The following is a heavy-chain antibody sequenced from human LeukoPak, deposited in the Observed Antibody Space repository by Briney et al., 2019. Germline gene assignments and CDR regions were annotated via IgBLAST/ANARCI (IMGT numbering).Heavy chain of an antibody. Sequence: PSETLSLTCTVSGGSISSYYWSWIRQPPGKGLEWIGYIYYSGSTNYNPSLKSRVTISVDTSKNQFSLKLSSVTAADTAVYYCARAFANYYDSSGYYQIFDYWGQGTLVTVSS. D-gene: IGHD3-22*01. CDR3: ARAFANYYDSSGYYQIFDY. CDR1: GGSISSYY. J-gene: IGHJ4*02. CDR2: IYYSGST. V-gene: IGHV4-59*01.